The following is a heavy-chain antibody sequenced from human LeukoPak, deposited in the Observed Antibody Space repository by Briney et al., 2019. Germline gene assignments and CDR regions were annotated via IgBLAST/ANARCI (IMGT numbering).Heavy chain of an antibody. V-gene: IGHV4-39*07. CDR3: ARGPSFDY. Sequence: KPSETLSLTCTVSGGSISSGGYYWSWIRQHPGKGLEWIGEINHSGSTNYNPSLKSRVTISVDTSKNQFSLKLSSVTAADTAVYCCARGPSFDYWGQGTLVTVSS. CDR1: GGSISSGGYY. CDR2: INHSGST. J-gene: IGHJ4*02.